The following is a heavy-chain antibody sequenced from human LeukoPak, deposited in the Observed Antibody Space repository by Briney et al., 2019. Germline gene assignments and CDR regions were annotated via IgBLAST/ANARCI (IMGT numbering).Heavy chain of an antibody. CDR1: GFTFSSYS. Sequence: GRSLRLSCAASGFTFSSYSMNWVRQAPGKGLEWVSSTSSSSSYIYYADSVKGRFAISRDNAKNSLYLQMNSLRAEDTAVYYCAREGPYCSSTSCYGRLDYWGQGTLVTVSS. J-gene: IGHJ4*02. CDR2: TSSSSSYI. V-gene: IGHV3-21*01. D-gene: IGHD2-2*01. CDR3: AREGPYCSSTSCYGRLDY.